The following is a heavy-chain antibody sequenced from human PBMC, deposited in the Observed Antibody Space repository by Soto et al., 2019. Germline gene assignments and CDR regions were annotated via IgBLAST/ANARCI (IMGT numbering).Heavy chain of an antibody. Sequence: GSLRLSCAASGLTFSSYGMHWVRQAPGKGLEWVAVISYDGSNKYYADSVKGRFTISRDNSKNTLYLQMNSLRAEDTAVYYCARGRGGYSSLDNYYYGMDVWGQGTTVTVSS. V-gene: IGHV3-30*03. CDR2: ISYDGSNK. CDR1: GLTFSSYG. D-gene: IGHD5-18*01. CDR3: ARGRGGYSSLDNYYYGMDV. J-gene: IGHJ6*02.